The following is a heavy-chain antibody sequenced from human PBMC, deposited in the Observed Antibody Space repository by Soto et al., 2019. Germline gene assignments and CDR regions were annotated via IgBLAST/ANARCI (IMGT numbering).Heavy chain of an antibody. CDR2: INPNSGNT. CDR1: GITFTSYD. V-gene: IGHV1-8*01. Sequence: GASVKVSCKASGITFTSYDIHWGRQATGQGLEWMGWINPNSGNTGYAQKFQVRVTTTGNTSISTADMELSSLRSEDTAIYYWGRIRGRFGAYLYYWGQGTLVTVAS. D-gene: IGHD3-10*01. J-gene: IGHJ4*02. CDR3: GRIRGRFGAYLYY.